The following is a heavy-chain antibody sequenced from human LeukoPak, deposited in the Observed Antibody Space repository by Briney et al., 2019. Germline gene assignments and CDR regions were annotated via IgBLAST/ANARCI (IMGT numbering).Heavy chain of an antibody. CDR1: GFIFSTNG. Sequence: GGSLRLSCAASGFIFSTNGMHWVRQAPGKGLEWVAFIRNDGTIRYYADSIKGRFTISRDNPKNTLYLQMSSLRVDDTAVYYCAKGRAGMVRGVCDYWGQGTLVTVSS. CDR3: AKGRAGMVRGVCDY. CDR2: IRNDGTIR. D-gene: IGHD3-10*01. V-gene: IGHV3-30*02. J-gene: IGHJ4*02.